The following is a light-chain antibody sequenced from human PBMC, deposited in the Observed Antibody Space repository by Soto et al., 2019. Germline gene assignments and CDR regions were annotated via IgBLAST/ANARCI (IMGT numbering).Light chain of an antibody. CDR1: QSVSNY. J-gene: IGKJ1*01. CDR2: DAS. CDR3: QHFGSSLRT. Sequence: EIVLTQSPATLSLSPGEKATLSCRASQSVSNYLAWYQQKPGQAPRLLIYDASTRATGIPARFSGSGSGTDFTLTINSLEPEDFAVYYCQHFGSSLRTFGQGTKVDIK. V-gene: IGKV3-11*01.